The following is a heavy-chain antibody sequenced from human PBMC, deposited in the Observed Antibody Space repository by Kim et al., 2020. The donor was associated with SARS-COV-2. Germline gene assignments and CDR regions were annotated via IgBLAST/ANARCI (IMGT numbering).Heavy chain of an antibody. Sequence: ASVKVSCKASGYTFTSYAMHWVRQAPGQRLEWMGWINAGNGNTKYSQKFQGRVTITRDTSASTAYMELSSLRSEDTAVYYCASVDVDTAMASNSYYYYYGMDVWGQGTTVTVSS. CDR3: ASVDVDTAMASNSYYYYYGMDV. CDR2: INAGNGNT. V-gene: IGHV1-3*01. J-gene: IGHJ6*02. CDR1: GYTFTSYA. D-gene: IGHD5-18*01.